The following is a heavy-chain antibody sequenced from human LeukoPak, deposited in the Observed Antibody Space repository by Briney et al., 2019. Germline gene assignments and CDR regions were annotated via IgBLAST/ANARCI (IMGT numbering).Heavy chain of an antibody. V-gene: IGHV1-46*01. D-gene: IGHD6-6*01. CDR1: GDTFTSYH. CDR3: ARDFPEYSSSSNWFDP. J-gene: IGHJ5*02. Sequence: ASVKVSCKASGDTFTSYHMHWVRQAPGQGLEWMGIINPSGGSTSYAQKFQGRVTMTRDTSTSTVYMELSSLRSEDTAVYYCARDFPEYSSSSNWFDPWGQGTLVTVSS. CDR2: INPSGGST.